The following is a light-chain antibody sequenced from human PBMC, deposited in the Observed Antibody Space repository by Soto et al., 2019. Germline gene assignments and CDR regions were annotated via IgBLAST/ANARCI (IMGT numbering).Light chain of an antibody. CDR2: GAS. Sequence: EIVLTQSPGTLSLSPGERATLSCRASQSVTSSYLAWHQQKPGQAPRLLIYGASSRATGIPDRFSGSGSGTDFTLTISRLEPEDVAVYYCQHYGSSTGFTFGPGTKVDIK. J-gene: IGKJ3*01. CDR1: QSVTSSY. V-gene: IGKV3-20*01. CDR3: QHYGSSTGFT.